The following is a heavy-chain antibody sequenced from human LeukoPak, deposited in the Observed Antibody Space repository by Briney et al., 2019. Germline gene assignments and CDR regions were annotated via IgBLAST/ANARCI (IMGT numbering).Heavy chain of an antibody. CDR1: GGSISGSSYY. CDR3: ARHYEP. V-gene: IGHV4-39*01. D-gene: IGHD3-16*01. Sequence: SETLSLTCTVSGGSISGSSYYWGWIRQPPGKGLEWIGSIYYSGSTYYNPSLKSRVTISVDTSKNQFSLRLNSVTATDTAVYYCARHYEPWGQGTLVTVSS. J-gene: IGHJ4*02. CDR2: IYYSGST.